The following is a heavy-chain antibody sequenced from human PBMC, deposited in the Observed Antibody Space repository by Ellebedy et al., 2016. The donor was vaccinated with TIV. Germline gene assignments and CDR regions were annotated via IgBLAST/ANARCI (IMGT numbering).Heavy chain of an antibody. J-gene: IGHJ4*02. D-gene: IGHD1-26*01. CDR3: ARRVGFDS. CDR1: GFTLNDHY. CDR2: ISNTNSGSTV. V-gene: IGHV3-11*01. Sequence: GESLKIPCAASGFTLNDHYISSIRLAPGKGLEWISYISNTNSGSTVYYEDSVQGRFTISRDNARNSVYLEMNSLRAEDTAVYYCARRVGFDSWGQGTLVAVSS.